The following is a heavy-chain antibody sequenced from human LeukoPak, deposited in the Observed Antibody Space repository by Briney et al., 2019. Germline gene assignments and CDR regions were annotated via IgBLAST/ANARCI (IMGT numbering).Heavy chain of an antibody. V-gene: IGHV3-15*01. Sequence: GGSLRLSCAASGFTFSNAWMSWVRQAPGKGLECVGRIKSKTDGGTTDYAAPVKGRFTISRDDSKNTLYLQMNSLKTEDTAVYYCTTETGYYDSSGYDYWGQGTLVTVSS. J-gene: IGHJ4*02. CDR2: IKSKTDGGTT. CDR1: GFTFSNAW. D-gene: IGHD3-22*01. CDR3: TTETGYYDSSGYDY.